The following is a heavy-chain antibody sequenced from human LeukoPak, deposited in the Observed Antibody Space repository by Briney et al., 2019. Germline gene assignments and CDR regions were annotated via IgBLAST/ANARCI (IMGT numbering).Heavy chain of an antibody. CDR3: AREQLGYCSSTSCYYFGTQEPTFDY. Sequence: GGSLRLSCAASGFTFSSYAMRWVRQAPGKGLEWVAVISYDGSNKYYADSVKGRFTISRGNSKNTLYLQMNSLRAEDTAVYYCAREQLGYCSSTSCYYFGTQEPTFDYWGQGTLVTVSS. CDR2: ISYDGSNK. J-gene: IGHJ4*02. D-gene: IGHD2-2*01. CDR1: GFTFSSYA. V-gene: IGHV3-30-3*01.